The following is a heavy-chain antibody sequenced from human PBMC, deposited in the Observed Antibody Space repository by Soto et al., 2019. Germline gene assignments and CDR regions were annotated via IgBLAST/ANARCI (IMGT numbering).Heavy chain of an antibody. Sequence: PSETLSLTCTVSGGSISSYYWSWIRQPPGKGLEWIGYIYYSGSTNYNPSLKSRVTISVDTSKNQFSLKLGSVTAADTAVYYCARAPYSSGWLTYWYFDLWGRGALVTVSS. CDR2: IYYSGST. J-gene: IGHJ2*01. V-gene: IGHV4-59*01. D-gene: IGHD6-19*01. CDR3: ARAPYSSGWLTYWYFDL. CDR1: GGSISSYY.